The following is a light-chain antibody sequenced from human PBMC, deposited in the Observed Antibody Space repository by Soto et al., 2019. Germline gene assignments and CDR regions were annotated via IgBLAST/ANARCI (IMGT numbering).Light chain of an antibody. CDR3: QSYDSSLSVRYV. CDR1: SSNIGAGYD. Sequence: QSVLTQPPSVSGAPGQRVTISCTGSSSNIGAGYDVHWYQQLPGTAPKLLIYGNGNRPSGVPDRFSGSKSGTSASLAITGLQAEDEADYYCQSYDSSLSVRYVFGTGTKVTVL. CDR2: GNG. V-gene: IGLV1-40*01. J-gene: IGLJ1*01.